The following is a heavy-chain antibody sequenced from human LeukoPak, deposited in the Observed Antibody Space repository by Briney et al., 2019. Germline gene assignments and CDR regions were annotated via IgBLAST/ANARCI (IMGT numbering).Heavy chain of an antibody. Sequence: GGSLRLSCAASGFTFTSYAMSWVRQAPGKGLEWVSGISGSDDTTYYADSVKGRFTISRDNSKNTLYLQMNSLRAEDTAVYYCAKGTPGIAVAGTGYFQHWGQGTLVTVSS. V-gene: IGHV3-23*01. CDR1: GFTFTSYA. D-gene: IGHD6-19*01. CDR2: ISGSDDTT. J-gene: IGHJ1*01. CDR3: AKGTPGIAVAGTGYFQH.